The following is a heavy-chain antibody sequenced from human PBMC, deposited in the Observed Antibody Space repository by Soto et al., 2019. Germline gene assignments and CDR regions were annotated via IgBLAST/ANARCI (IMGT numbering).Heavy chain of an antibody. Sequence: EVQLVESGGGLVKPGGSLRLSCAASGFTFSNAWMNWVRQAPGKGLEWVGRIKSKTDGGTTDYAAPVKGRFTISRDDSKNTLYLQMNSLKPEDTAVYYCTTDGSEWLLPFDYWGQGTLVTVSS. CDR1: GFTFSNAW. CDR2: IKSKTDGGTT. D-gene: IGHD6-19*01. CDR3: TTDGSEWLLPFDY. V-gene: IGHV3-15*07. J-gene: IGHJ4*02.